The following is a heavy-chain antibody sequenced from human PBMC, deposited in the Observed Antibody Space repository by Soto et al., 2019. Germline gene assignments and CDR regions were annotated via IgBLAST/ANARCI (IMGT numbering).Heavy chain of an antibody. Sequence: SQTLSLTCAISGDSVSSNSAAWNWIRQSPSRGLEWLGRTYYRSKWYNDYAVSVKSRITINPDTSKNQFSLQLNSVTPEDTAVYYCAREAITIFGVVTLKFDPWGQGTLVTVSS. V-gene: IGHV6-1*01. D-gene: IGHD3-3*01. CDR1: GDSVSSNSAA. J-gene: IGHJ5*02. CDR3: AREAITIFGVVTLKFDP. CDR2: TYYRSKWYN.